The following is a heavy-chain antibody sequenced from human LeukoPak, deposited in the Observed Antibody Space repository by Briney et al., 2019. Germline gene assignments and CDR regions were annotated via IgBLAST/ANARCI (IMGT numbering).Heavy chain of an antibody. CDR2: ISYDGSNK. CDR3: ARRRDIVVVPAARGAFDI. CDR1: GFTFSSYA. V-gene: IGHV3-30*04. Sequence: GGSLRLSCAASGFTFSSYAMHWVRQAPGKGLEWEAVISYDGSNKYYADSVKGRFTISRDNSKNTLYLQMNSLRAEDTAVYYCARRRDIVVVPAARGAFDIWGQGTMVTVSS. J-gene: IGHJ3*02. D-gene: IGHD2-2*01.